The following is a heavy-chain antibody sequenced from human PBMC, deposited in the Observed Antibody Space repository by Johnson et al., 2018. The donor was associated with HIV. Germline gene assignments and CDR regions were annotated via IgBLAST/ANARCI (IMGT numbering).Heavy chain of an antibody. J-gene: IGHJ3*01. CDR1: GFTFDDYG. V-gene: IGHV3-20*04. Sequence: VQLVESGGGLVQPGGSLRLSCAASGFTFDDYGMSWVRQAPGKGLEWVSGINWNGGRTGYAYSVKGRFTISRDNAKNSLYLQMNSLRPEDTALYYCARATYYYDTTGYLTRPRAFDLWGQGTMVTVSS. D-gene: IGHD3-22*01. CDR3: ARATYYYDTTGYLTRPRAFDL. CDR2: INWNGGRT.